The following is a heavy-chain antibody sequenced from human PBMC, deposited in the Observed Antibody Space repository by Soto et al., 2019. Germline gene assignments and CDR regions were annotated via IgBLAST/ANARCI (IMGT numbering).Heavy chain of an antibody. V-gene: IGHV4-34*01. CDR2: MSHIGGI. CDR1: GGFVSSGSYY. D-gene: IGHD1-7*01. Sequence: QVQLQQWGAGLLKPSETLSLTCAVYGGFVSSGSYYWSWIRQPPGKGLEWIGEMSHIGGIYFNPSLKSRVTISVYTSKNQFSLGMSSVTAADTALYYCARVERGTVTTVVDAFDIWGPGTMVTVSS. CDR3: ARVERGTVTTVVDAFDI. J-gene: IGHJ3*02.